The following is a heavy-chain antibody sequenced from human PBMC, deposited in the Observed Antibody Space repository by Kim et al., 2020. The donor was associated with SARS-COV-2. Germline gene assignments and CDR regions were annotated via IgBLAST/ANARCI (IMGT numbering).Heavy chain of an antibody. CDR1: GYTFTGYY. D-gene: IGHD3-9*01. V-gene: IGHV1-2*04. CDR2: INPNSGGT. CDR3: ARAKGPILTGYYGWFDP. J-gene: IGHJ5*02. Sequence: ASVKVSCKASGYTFTGYYMHWVRQAPGQGLEWMGWINPNSGGTNYAQKFQGWVTMTRDTSISTAYMELSRLRSDDTAVYYCARAKGPILTGYYGWFDPWGQGTLVTVSS.